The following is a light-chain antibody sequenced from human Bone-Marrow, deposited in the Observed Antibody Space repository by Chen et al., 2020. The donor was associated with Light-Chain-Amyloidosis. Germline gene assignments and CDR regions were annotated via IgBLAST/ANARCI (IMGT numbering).Light chain of an antibody. CDR3: GSYTSTNTVV. CDR2: EDT. CDR1: SSDVGGVNH. J-gene: IGLJ1*01. Sequence: QSALTQPASVSGSPGQSITISCTGTSSDVGGVNHVSWYQQHPDKASKLMIYEDTNRPSWVPDRFSGSKSDDTASLTVSRLQAEDESDYFCGSYTSTNTVVFGSGTRVTVL. V-gene: IGLV2-14*01.